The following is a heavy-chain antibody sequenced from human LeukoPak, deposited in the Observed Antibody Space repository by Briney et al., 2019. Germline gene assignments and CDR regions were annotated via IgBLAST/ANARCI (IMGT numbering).Heavy chain of an antibody. J-gene: IGHJ4*02. CDR3: ARGIAVAGTSPRY. D-gene: IGHD6-19*01. V-gene: IGHV3-7*04. Sequence: GGSLRLSCAASGFTFSSYWMSWVRQAPGKGLEWVANIKQDGSEKYYVDSVKGRFTISRDNAKNSLYLQMNSLRAEDTAAYYCARGIAVAGTSPRYWGQGTLVTVSS. CDR2: IKQDGSEK. CDR1: GFTFSSYW.